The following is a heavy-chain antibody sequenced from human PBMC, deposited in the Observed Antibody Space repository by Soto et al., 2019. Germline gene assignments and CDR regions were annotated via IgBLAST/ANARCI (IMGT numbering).Heavy chain of an antibody. Sequence: EVQLLESGGGLVQPGGSLRLSCAAPGFTFSNYVMSWVRQAPGKGLEWVSALSGGGDSTYYADSVKGRFTISRDNSNNTLYVQLNSLRAEDTAIYYCARHQLDSEADAFDIWGQGTMVTVSS. CDR2: LSGGGDST. V-gene: IGHV3-23*01. D-gene: IGHD6-13*01. CDR1: GFTFSNYV. J-gene: IGHJ3*02. CDR3: ARHQLDSEADAFDI.